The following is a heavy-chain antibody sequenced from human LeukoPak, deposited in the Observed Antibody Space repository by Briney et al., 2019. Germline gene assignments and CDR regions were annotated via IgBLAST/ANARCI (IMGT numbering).Heavy chain of an antibody. Sequence: GGSLRLSCAASGFTFSSYAMSWVRQAPGKGLEWVSAISGSGGSTYYADSVKGRFTISRDNSKNTLYLQMNSLRAEDTAVYYCAKEDIVVVPAAIPGDYYYYYGMDVWGQGTTVTVPS. D-gene: IGHD2-2*02. V-gene: IGHV3-23*01. CDR2: ISGSGGST. J-gene: IGHJ6*02. CDR1: GFTFSSYA. CDR3: AKEDIVVVPAAIPGDYYYYYGMDV.